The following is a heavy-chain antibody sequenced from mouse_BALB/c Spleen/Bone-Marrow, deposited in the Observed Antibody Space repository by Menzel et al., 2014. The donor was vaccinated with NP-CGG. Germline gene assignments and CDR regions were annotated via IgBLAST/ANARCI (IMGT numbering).Heavy chain of an antibody. Sequence: LVESGAELVKPGASVKLSCTASGFNIKDXYXHWVXQRPXXGXXWXXXIXXANGNTKYDPKFQGKATITADTSSNTAYLQLSSLTSEDTAVYYCASHYYGSSSFAYWGQGTLVTVSA. J-gene: IGHJ3*01. CDR2: IXXANGNT. D-gene: IGHD1-1*01. CDR3: ASHYYGSSSFAY. CDR1: GFNIKDXY. V-gene: IGHV14-3*02.